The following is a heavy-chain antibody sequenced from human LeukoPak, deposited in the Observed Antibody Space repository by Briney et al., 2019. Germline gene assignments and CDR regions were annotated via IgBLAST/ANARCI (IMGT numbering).Heavy chain of an antibody. V-gene: IGHV4-30-4*01. CDR2: IYYSGST. CDR3: AREGGDYGSGKYFDY. CDR1: GGSISSGDYY. D-gene: IGHD3-10*01. J-gene: IGHJ4*02. Sequence: SETLSLTCTVSGGSISSGDYYWSWIRQPPGKGLEWIGYIYYSGSTYYNPSLKSRVTISVDTSKNQFSLKLSSVTAADTAVYYCAREGGDYGSGKYFDYWGQGTLVTVSS.